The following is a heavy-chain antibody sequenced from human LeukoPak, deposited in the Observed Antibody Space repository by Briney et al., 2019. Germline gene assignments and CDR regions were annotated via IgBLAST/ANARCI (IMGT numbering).Heavy chain of an antibody. Sequence: ASVKVSCKASGYTFTSYDINWVRQATGQGLEWMGWMNPNSGNTGYAQKFQGRVIMTRNTSISTAYMELSSLRSEDTAVYYCAIEGITMVRGVIIPSDAFDIWGQGTMVTVSS. J-gene: IGHJ3*02. D-gene: IGHD3-10*01. CDR3: AIEGITMVRGVIIPSDAFDI. CDR2: MNPNSGNT. V-gene: IGHV1-8*01. CDR1: GYTFTSYD.